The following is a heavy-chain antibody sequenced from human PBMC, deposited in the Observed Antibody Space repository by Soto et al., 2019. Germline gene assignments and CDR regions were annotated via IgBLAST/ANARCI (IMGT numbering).Heavy chain of an antibody. J-gene: IGHJ6*02. CDR1: GYSFTDYH. CDR2: INPKSGGT. D-gene: IGHD2-8*01. Sequence: ASGKVSWKASGYSFTDYHIHWVRQAPGQGLEWLGRINPKSGGTSTAQKFQGWVTMTTDTSISTASMELTRLTSDDTAIYYCARGDSTDCSNGVCSFFYNHDMDVWGQGTTVTVSS. V-gene: IGHV1-2*04. CDR3: ARGDSTDCSNGVCSFFYNHDMDV.